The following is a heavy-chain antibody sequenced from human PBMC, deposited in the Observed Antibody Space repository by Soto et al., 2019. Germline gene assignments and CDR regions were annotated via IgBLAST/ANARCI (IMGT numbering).Heavy chain of an antibody. Sequence: EVQLVESGGGLVQPGRSLRLSCAASGLTFDDYAMHWVRQAPGKGLEWVSGISWNSGSIGYADSVKGRFTISRDNAKNSLYLQMNSLRAEDTALYYCAKGNGGTTYYFDYWGQGTLVTVSS. CDR2: ISWNSGSI. V-gene: IGHV3-9*01. CDR1: GLTFDDYA. J-gene: IGHJ4*02. D-gene: IGHD4-17*01. CDR3: AKGNGGTTYYFDY.